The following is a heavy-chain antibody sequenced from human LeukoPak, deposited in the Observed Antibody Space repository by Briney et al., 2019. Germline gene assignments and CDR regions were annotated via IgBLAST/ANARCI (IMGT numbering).Heavy chain of an antibody. CDR3: ARDILLRYCSGGSCLTFDP. Sequence: PSETLSLTCTVSGGSISSYYWSWIRQPAGKGLEWIGRIYTSGSTNSNPSLKSRVTMSVDTSKNQFSLKLSSVTAADTAVYYCARDILLRYCSGGSCLTFDPWGQGTLVTVSS. J-gene: IGHJ5*02. CDR1: GGSISSYY. V-gene: IGHV4-4*07. CDR2: IYTSGST. D-gene: IGHD2-15*01.